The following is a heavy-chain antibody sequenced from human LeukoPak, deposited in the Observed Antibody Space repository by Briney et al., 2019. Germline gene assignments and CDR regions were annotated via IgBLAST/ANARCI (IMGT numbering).Heavy chain of an antibody. CDR2: MSGSGGST. V-gene: IGHV3-23*01. Sequence: GGSLRLSCAASGFTFSSYAMSWVRQAPGKGLEWVSSMSGSGGSTYYADSVKGRFTISRDDSKNTLYLQMNSLRAEDAAVYYCARVRYGELDVWGQGTTVTVSS. D-gene: IGHD4-17*01. CDR3: ARVRYGELDV. CDR1: GFTFSSYA. J-gene: IGHJ6*02.